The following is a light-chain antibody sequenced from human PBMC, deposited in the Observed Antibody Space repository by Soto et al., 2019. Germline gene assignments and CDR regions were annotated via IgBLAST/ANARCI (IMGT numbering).Light chain of an antibody. J-gene: IGKJ2*01. CDR2: GAS. CDR1: QSVSSSY. CDR3: QQYGSSPPYT. Sequence: EIVLTQSPGTLSLSPGERATLSCRASQSVSSSYLAWYQQKPGQAPRLLIYGASSRATGIPDRFSGSGSGTDFHIDIRGLEPGAFAVCLCQQYGSSPPYTFGQGPKLEIK. V-gene: IGKV3-20*01.